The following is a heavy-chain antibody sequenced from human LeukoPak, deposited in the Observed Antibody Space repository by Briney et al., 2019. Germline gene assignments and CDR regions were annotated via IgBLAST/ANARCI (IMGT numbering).Heavy chain of an antibody. V-gene: IGHV3-66*01. CDR2: IYGGGST. J-gene: IGHJ4*02. CDR1: GFTVSSNF. D-gene: IGHD3-9*01. CDR3: ALGLVTDY. Sequence: PGGSLRLSCAASGFTVSSNFMSWVRQAPGKGLEWVSVIYGGGSTYDADSGKGRFSISRDNSKNTLYLKMNSLRVDDTAVYYCALGLVTDYWGQGTVVTVSS.